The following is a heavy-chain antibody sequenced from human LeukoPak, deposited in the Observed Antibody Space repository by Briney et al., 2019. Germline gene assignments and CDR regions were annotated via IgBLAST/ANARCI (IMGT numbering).Heavy chain of an antibody. Sequence: PGGSLRLSCAASGFIFSSHAMNWVRQAPGKGLEWVSAISGSGGSTYYADSVKGRFTISRDNSKNTLYLQMNSLRAEDTAVYYCAKGSTPPDYDFWSGPNDAFDIWGQGTMVTVSS. D-gene: IGHD3-3*01. J-gene: IGHJ3*02. CDR1: GFIFSSHA. V-gene: IGHV3-23*01. CDR3: AKGSTPPDYDFWSGPNDAFDI. CDR2: ISGSGGST.